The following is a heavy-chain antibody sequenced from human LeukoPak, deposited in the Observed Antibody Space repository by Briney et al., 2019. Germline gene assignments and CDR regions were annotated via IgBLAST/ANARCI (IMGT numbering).Heavy chain of an antibody. CDR1: GGSISSYY. D-gene: IGHD3-3*02. J-gene: IGHJ3*02. Sequence: SETLSLTCTVSGGSISSYYWSWIRQPPGKGLEWIGYIYYSGSTNYDPSLKSRVTMSVDTSKNQFSLKLSSVAAADTAVYYCARAFSRNADAFDIWGQGTMVTVSS. CDR3: ARAFSRNADAFDI. CDR2: IYYSGST. V-gene: IGHV4-59*12.